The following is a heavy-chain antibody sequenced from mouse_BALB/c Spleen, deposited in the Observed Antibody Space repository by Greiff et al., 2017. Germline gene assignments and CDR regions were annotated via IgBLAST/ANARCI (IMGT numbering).Heavy chain of an antibody. CDR3: ARCYYGNYGGYFDV. D-gene: IGHD2-1*01. CDR2: INPSTGYT. Sequence: QVQLKESGAELAKPGASVKMSCKASGYTFTSYWMHWVKQRPGQGLEWIGYINPSTGYTEYNQKFKDKATLTADKSSSTAYMQLSSLTSEDSAVYYCARCYYGNYGGYFDVWGAGTTVTVSS. J-gene: IGHJ1*01. CDR1: GYTFTSYW. V-gene: IGHV1-7*01.